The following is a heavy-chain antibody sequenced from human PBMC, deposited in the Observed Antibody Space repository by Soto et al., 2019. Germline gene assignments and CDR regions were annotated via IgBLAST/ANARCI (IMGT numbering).Heavy chain of an antibody. J-gene: IGHJ4*02. CDR1: GDSVSSNSAT. V-gene: IGHV6-1*01. CDR2: TYYRSKWYN. D-gene: IGHD4-17*01. CDR3: ARGDYAFDY. Sequence: QVQLQQSGPGLVKPSQTLSLTCVVSGDSVSSNSATWTWIRQSPSRGLEWLGRTYYRSKWYNDYAVSVKSRITITPDTSKNHFSLQLNSVTPEDTAVYYCARGDYAFDYWGQGTLVTVSS.